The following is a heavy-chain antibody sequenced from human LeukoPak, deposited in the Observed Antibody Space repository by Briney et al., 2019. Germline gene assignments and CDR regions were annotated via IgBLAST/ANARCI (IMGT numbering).Heavy chain of an antibody. CDR3: ARGKEMTTTPLGY. CDR2: INAGNGNT. V-gene: IGHV1-3*01. D-gene: IGHD5-24*01. J-gene: IGHJ4*02. CDR1: GYTFTSYA. Sequence: ASVKVSCKASGYTFTSYAMHWVRQAPGQRLEWMGWINAGNGNTKYSQKFQGRVTITRDTSASTAYMELSSLRSEDTAVDYCARGKEMTTTPLGYWGQGTLVTVSS.